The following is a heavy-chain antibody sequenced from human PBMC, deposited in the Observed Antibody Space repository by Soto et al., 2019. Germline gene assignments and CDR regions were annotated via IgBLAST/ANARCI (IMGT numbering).Heavy chain of an antibody. CDR1: GFTFTSSA. CDR3: AADSNYDYVWGSYRRFDY. CDR2: IVVGSGNT. D-gene: IGHD3-16*02. Sequence: QMQLVQSGPEVKKPGTSVKVSCKASGFTFTSSAVQWVRQARGQRLEWIGWIVVGSGNTNYAQKFQERVTITRDMSTSTAYMELSSLRSEDTAVYYCAADSNYDYVWGSYRRFDYWGQGTLVTVSS. J-gene: IGHJ4*02. V-gene: IGHV1-58*01.